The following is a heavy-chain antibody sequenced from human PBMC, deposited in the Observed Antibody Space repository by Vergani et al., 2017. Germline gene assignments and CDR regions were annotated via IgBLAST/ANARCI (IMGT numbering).Heavy chain of an antibody. CDR3: ARIFGYADV. J-gene: IGHJ6*02. V-gene: IGHV3-30-3*01. Sequence: QVQLVESGGGVVQPGRSLRLSCAASGFTFSSYAMHWVRQAPGKGLEWVAVISYDGSNKYYADSVKGRFTISRDNSKNTLYLQMNSLRAEDTAVYYCARIFGYADVWGQGTTVTVSS. CDR1: GFTFSSYA. D-gene: IGHD3-3*01. CDR2: ISYDGSNK.